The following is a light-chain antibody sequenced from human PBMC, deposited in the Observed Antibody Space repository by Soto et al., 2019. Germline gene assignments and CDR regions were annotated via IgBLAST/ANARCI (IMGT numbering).Light chain of an antibody. V-gene: IGLV1-40*01. CDR2: GNN. CDR1: SSNIGAGSD. CDR3: QSYDSSRRAWV. J-gene: IGLJ3*02. Sequence: QSVLTQPASVSGSPGQSITISCTGSSSNIGAGSDVHWFQHLPGTAPKVLIYGNNNRPSGVPDRFSGSKSGTSGSLAITGLQAEDEADYYCQSYDSSRRAWVFGGGTKLTVL.